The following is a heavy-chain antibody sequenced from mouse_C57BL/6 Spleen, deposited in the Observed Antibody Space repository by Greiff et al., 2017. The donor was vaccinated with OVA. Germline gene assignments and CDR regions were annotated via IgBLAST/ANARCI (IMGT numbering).Heavy chain of an antibody. V-gene: IGHV1-82*01. CDR1: GYAFSSSW. D-gene: IGHD1-1*01. CDR2: IYPGDGDT. CDR3: ARVSTVVARERYFDV. J-gene: IGHJ1*03. Sequence: QVQLQQSGPELVKPGASVKISCKASGYAFSSSWMNWVKQRPGKGLEWIGRIYPGDGDTNYNGKFKGKATLTADKSASTAYMQHSSLTSEDSAVYFCARVSTVVARERYFDVWGTGTTVTVSS.